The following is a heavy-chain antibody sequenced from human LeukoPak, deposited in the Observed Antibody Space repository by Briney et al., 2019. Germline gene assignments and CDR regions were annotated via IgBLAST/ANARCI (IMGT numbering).Heavy chain of an antibody. CDR1: GGSISSSSYY. D-gene: IGHD3-3*01. J-gene: IGHJ6*03. V-gene: IGHV4-39*07. CDR2: IYYSGST. Sequence: PSETLSLTCTVSGGSISSSSYYWGWIRQPPGKGLEWIGSIYYSGSTYYNPSLKSRVTISVDTSKNQFSLKLSSVTAADTAVYYCARAVGGYDFWSGYWDYYYYMDVWGKGTTVTVSS. CDR3: ARAVGGYDFWSGYWDYYYYMDV.